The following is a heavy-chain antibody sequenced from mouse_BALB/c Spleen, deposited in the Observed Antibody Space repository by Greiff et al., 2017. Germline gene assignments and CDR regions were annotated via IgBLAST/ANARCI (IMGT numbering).Heavy chain of an antibody. CDR3: ASKHDYGFAY. CDR1: GYSITSDYA. D-gene: IGHD2-4*01. Sequence: EVQLQQSGPGLVKPSQSLSLTCTVTGYSITSDYAWNWIRQFPGNKLEWMGYISYSGSTSYNPSLKSRISITRDTSKNQFFLQLNSVTTEDTATYYCASKHDYGFAYWGQGTLVTVSA. CDR2: ISYSGST. J-gene: IGHJ3*01. V-gene: IGHV3-2*02.